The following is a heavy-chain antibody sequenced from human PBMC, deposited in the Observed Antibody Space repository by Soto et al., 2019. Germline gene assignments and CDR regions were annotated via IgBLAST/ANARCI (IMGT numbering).Heavy chain of an antibody. CDR1: GFTFNNYA. CDR3: AKGRGGSGSLSPRVDF. Sequence: EVQLLESGGGLVQPGGSLRLSCAASGFTFNNYAMTWVRQAPGKGLECVSAISGGGDTTSYADSVKGRFTVSRDGSKNTLYLQMSSVRAEDTALYYCAKGRGGSGSLSPRVDFWGQGTLVTVSS. J-gene: IGHJ4*02. CDR2: ISGGGDTT. D-gene: IGHD3-10*01. V-gene: IGHV3-23*01.